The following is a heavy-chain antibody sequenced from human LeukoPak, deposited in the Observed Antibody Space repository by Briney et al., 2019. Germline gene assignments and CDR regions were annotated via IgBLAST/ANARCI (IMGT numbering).Heavy chain of an antibody. CDR3: ARMVGAIDAETNWFDP. V-gene: IGHV3-48*01. J-gene: IGHJ5*02. CDR1: GFTFSSYS. CDR2: ISSSSSTI. Sequence: PGGSLRLSCAASGFTFSSYSMNWVRQAPGKGLEWVSYISSSSSTIYYADSVKGRFTISRDNAKNSLYLQMNSLRAEDTAVYYCARMVGAIDAETNWFDPWGQGTLVTVSS. D-gene: IGHD1-26*01.